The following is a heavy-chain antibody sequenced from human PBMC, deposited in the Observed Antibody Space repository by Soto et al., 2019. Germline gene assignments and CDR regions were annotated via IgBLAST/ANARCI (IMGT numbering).Heavy chain of an antibody. J-gene: IGHJ6*02. D-gene: IGHD3-3*01. V-gene: IGHV3-30-3*01. Sequence: GGSLRLSCAASGFTFSSYAMHWVRQAPGKGLEWVAVISYDGSNKYYADSVKGRFTISRDNSKNTLYLQMNSLRAEDTAVYYCARAYYDFWSGPDYYCYGMDVWGQGTTVTVSS. CDR1: GFTFSSYA. CDR3: ARAYYDFWSGPDYYCYGMDV. CDR2: ISYDGSNK.